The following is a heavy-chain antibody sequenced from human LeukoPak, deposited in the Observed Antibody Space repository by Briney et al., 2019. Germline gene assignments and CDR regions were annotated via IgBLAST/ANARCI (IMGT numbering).Heavy chain of an antibody. J-gene: IGHJ4*02. CDR3: ARQGTYSSAIGMGY. Sequence: ASGKVSCKASGYTFNNHYMYWVRQAPGQGLEWMGVINPSGGSTSYAQKFRGRVTMTRDTSTRTVYMEVNSLRSEDTAVYYCARQGTYSSAIGMGYWGQGTLVTVSS. CDR1: GYTFNNHY. CDR2: INPSGGST. D-gene: IGHD6-19*01. V-gene: IGHV1-46*02.